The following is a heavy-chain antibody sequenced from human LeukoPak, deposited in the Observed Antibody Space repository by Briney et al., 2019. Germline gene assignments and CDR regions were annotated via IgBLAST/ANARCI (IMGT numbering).Heavy chain of an antibody. Sequence: GASVKVSCKASGYTFTGCYMHWVRQAPGQGLEWMGWINPNSGGTNYAQKFQGRVTMTRDTSISTAYMELSRLRSDDTAVYYCARGPYSSSWPVDYWGQGTLVTVSS. CDR1: GYTFTGCY. V-gene: IGHV1-2*02. CDR3: ARGPYSSSWPVDY. CDR2: INPNSGGT. D-gene: IGHD6-13*01. J-gene: IGHJ4*02.